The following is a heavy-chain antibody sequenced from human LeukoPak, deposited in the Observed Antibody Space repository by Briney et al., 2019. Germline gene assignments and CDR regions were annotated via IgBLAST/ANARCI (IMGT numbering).Heavy chain of an antibody. Sequence: GRSLRLSCAASGFTFSSYGMHWVRQAPGKGLEWVAVISYDGSNKYYADSVKGRFTISRDNSKNTLYLQMNSLRAEDTAVYYCAKRGKSYGRFDYWGQGTLVTVSS. D-gene: IGHD5-18*01. V-gene: IGHV3-30*18. J-gene: IGHJ4*02. CDR3: AKRGKSYGRFDY. CDR1: GFTFSSYG. CDR2: ISYDGSNK.